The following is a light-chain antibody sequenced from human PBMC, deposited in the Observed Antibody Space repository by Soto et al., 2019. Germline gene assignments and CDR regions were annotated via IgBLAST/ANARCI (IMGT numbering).Light chain of an antibody. CDR3: SSYPRTNTHV. Sequence: QSVLAQPASVSGSPGQSITISCTGTSSDVGGFNYVSWYQQYPGKAPKLLIYDVSNRPSGVSNRFSGSKSGNTASLTISGLQAEDEADYYCSSYPRTNTHVFGTGTKVTVL. CDR2: DVS. J-gene: IGLJ1*01. CDR1: SSDVGGFNY. V-gene: IGLV2-14*03.